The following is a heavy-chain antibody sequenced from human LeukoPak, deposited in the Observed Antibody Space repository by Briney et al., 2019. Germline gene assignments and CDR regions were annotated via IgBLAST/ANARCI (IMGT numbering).Heavy chain of an antibody. Sequence: GGSLRLSCAASGFTFSSYSMNWVRQAPGKGLEWVSSISSSSSYIYYADSVKGRFTISRDNAKNSLYLQMNSLRAEDTAVYYCARPGIDDSSGYDYWGQGTLVTVSS. CDR1: GFTFSSYS. J-gene: IGHJ4*02. V-gene: IGHV3-21*01. CDR2: ISSSSSYI. D-gene: IGHD3-22*01. CDR3: ARPGIDDSSGYDY.